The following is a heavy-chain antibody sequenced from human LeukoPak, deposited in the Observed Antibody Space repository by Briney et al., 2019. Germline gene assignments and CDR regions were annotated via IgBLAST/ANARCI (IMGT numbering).Heavy chain of an antibody. CDR1: GFTFGDYA. CDR2: IRNKAYGGTT. V-gene: IGHV3-49*03. CDR3: AKAPVTSCRGAYCYPFDS. Sequence: GGSLRLSCTTSGFTFGDYAMSWFRQAPGKGLEWVTFIRNKAYGGTTEYAASVKGRFTISRDDSKSIAYLYMNSLRAEDAAVYFCAKAPVTSCRGAYCYPFDSWGQGTLVTVSS. D-gene: IGHD2-21*01. J-gene: IGHJ4*02.